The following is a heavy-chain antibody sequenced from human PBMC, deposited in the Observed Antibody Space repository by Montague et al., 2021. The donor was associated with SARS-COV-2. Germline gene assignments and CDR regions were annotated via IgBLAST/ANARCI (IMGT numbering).Heavy chain of an antibody. D-gene: IGHD6-13*01. CDR3: ARDLVERSSWGAYYYYGMDV. V-gene: IGHV4-39*07. J-gene: IGHJ6*02. Sequence: SETLSLTCTVSAGSISSSSYYRGWIRQPPGKGLEWIGNIYYSGSTYYNPSLKSRVTVSVDTSKNQFSLKLSSVTAADTAVYYCARDLVERSSWGAYYYYGMDVWGQGATVTVSS. CDR1: AGSISSSSYY. CDR2: IYYSGST.